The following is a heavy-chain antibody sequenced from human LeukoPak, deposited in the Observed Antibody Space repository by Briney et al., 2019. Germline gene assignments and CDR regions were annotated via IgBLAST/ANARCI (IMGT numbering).Heavy chain of an antibody. V-gene: IGHV3-20*04. D-gene: IGHD4-17*01. J-gene: IGHJ6*03. CDR3: ARYLRKLYGRGGDYYFYMDA. CDR2: IKWNGGGA. Sequence: GGSLRLSCAASGFTFDDHGMSWVRQPPGKGLEWVSGIKWNGGGAGYADSVKGRFTISRDNAKNSLYLQMNSLKAEDTALFYCARYLRKLYGRGGDYYFYMDAWGKGTTVTVSS. CDR1: GFTFDDHG.